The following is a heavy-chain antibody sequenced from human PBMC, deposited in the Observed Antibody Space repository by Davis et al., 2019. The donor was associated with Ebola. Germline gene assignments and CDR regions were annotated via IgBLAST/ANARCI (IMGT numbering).Heavy chain of an antibody. J-gene: IGHJ6*02. D-gene: IGHD3-16*01. V-gene: IGHV3-7*01. CDR1: GFTFSTPW. Sequence: GESLKISCAASGFTFSTPWMSWVRLAPGKGLEWVADIKNDGFQKQYVDSVKGRFVISRDNAKNSLYLQINSLRAEDTAVYYCARDRVVDGINLEKYYYFGMDVWGQGTLVTVSS. CDR2: IKNDGFQK. CDR3: ARDRVVDGINLEKYYYFGMDV.